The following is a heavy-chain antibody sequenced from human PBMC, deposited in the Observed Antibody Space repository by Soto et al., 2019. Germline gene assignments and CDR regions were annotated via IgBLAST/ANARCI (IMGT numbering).Heavy chain of an antibody. V-gene: IGHV4-34*01. CDR3: ARAENYYGSGFDY. J-gene: IGHJ4*02. Sequence: QVQLQQWGAGLLKPSETLSLTCAVYGGSFNNYYWNWIRQPPGKGLELIGEINHSGSTHYNPSLKSRVTISVDTSKNHFSLRLSSVTAADTAVYSCARAENYYGSGFDYWGQGTLVTVSS. CDR1: GGSFNNYY. D-gene: IGHD3-10*01. CDR2: INHSGST.